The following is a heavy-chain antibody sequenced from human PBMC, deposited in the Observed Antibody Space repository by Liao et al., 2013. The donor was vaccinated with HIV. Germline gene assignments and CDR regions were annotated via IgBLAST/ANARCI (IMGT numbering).Heavy chain of an antibody. CDR1: GGSISSYY. Sequence: QVQLQESGPRLVKPSETLSLTCSVSGGSISSYYWSWIRQPPGKGLEWIGYIYHSGTTKYNPSLRGRVTISVDTSKSQFSLRLNSVTAADTAVYFCVRHLTPHADFAIGPTGVMAVWGNGTAVTVSS. D-gene: IGHD3-3*01. CDR3: VRHLTPHADFAIGPTGVMAV. CDR2: IYHSGTT. V-gene: IGHV4-59*08. J-gene: IGHJ6*03.